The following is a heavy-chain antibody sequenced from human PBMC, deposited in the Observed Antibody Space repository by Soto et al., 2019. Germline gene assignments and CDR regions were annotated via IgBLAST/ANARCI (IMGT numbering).Heavy chain of an antibody. Sequence: GGSLRLSCAASGFTFSSYGMHWVRQAPGKGLEWVAVIWYDGSNKYYADSVKGRFTISGDNSKNTLYLQMNSLRAEDTAVYYCARDIIAVAGTGIDYWGQGTLVTVSS. D-gene: IGHD6-19*01. V-gene: IGHV3-33*01. CDR2: IWYDGSNK. J-gene: IGHJ4*02. CDR1: GFTFSSYG. CDR3: ARDIIAVAGTGIDY.